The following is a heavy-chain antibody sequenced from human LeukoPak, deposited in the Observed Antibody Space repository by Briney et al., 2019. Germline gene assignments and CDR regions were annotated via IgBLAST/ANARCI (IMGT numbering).Heavy chain of an antibody. V-gene: IGHV3-7*03. CDR1: GFIFSGSW. CDR3: TTDTWYSAGH. J-gene: IGHJ4*02. D-gene: IGHD2-15*01. CDR2: IKKDGSEK. Sequence: TGGSLRLSCTASGFIFSGSWMAWIRQAPGKGLEWVAIIKKDGSEKYYVDSMKGRFTISRDNAKNSLFLQMNSLRAEDTAIYYCTTDTWYSAGHWGQGTLVTASS.